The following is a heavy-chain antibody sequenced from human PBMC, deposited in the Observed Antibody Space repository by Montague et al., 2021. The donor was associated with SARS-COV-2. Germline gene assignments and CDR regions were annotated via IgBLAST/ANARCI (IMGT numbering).Heavy chain of an antibody. CDR3: ARLALSGLPSYYSYGLDV. V-gene: IGHV4-39*01. Sequence: SETLSLTCTVSGGSFSENTYKWVCIRPPHGQGLEFITSVSSNGXTXSTXXXQXRVTLSVDTPKNALSLNVTSVTAAATSVYYCARLALSGLPSYYSYGLDVWGPGTMVTVSS. CDR1: GGSFSENTYK. D-gene: IGHD6-19*01. CDR2: VSSNGXT. J-gene: IGHJ6*01.